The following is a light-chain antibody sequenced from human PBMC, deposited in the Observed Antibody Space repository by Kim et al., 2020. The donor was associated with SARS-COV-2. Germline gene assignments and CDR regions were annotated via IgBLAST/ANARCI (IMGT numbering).Light chain of an antibody. CDR2: GAS. CDR3: QQYNYWPPGT. J-gene: IGKJ2*01. CDR1: QGVGRN. Sequence: VSPGERAPPSCRASQGVGRNLAWYQQKPGQAPSLLIYGASTRATGVPARFSGSGSGTDFTLTISRLQSEDFALYYCQQYNYWPPGTFGQGTKLEI. V-gene: IGKV3-15*01.